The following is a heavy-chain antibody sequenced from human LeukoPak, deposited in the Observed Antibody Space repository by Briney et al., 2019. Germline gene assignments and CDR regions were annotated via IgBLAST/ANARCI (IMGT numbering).Heavy chain of an antibody. D-gene: IGHD2-15*01. J-gene: IGHJ4*02. CDR1: GFTFSSYW. CDR3: ARENRWTHFDY. Sequence: GGSLRLSCVVSGFTFSSYWMSWVRQAPGKGLGWVANIKHDGSEKYYVDSVKGRFTISRDNAKNSLYLQMNSLRAEDTAVYYCARENRWTHFDYWGQGTLVTVSS. V-gene: IGHV3-7*04. CDR2: IKHDGSEK.